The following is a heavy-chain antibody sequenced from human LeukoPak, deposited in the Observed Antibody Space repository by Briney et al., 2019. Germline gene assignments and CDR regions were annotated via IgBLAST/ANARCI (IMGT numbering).Heavy chain of an antibody. CDR2: IYYSGST. J-gene: IGHJ4*02. V-gene: IGHV4-59*08. CDR1: GGSISSYY. D-gene: IGHD3-10*01. Sequence: SEALSLTCTVSGGSISSYYWSWIRQPPGKGLEWIGYIYYSGSTNYNPSLKSRVTISVDTSKNQFSLKLSSVTAADTALYYCAKHYMGSSYNHGLDCWGQGTLVTVSS. CDR3: AKHYMGSSYNHGLDC.